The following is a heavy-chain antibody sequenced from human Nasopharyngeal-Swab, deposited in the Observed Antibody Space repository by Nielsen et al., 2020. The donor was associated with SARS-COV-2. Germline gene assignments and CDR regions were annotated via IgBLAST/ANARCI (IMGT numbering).Heavy chain of an antibody. D-gene: IGHD3-10*01. CDR2: ISYDGSNK. Sequence: GGSLRLSCAASGFTFSSYGMHWVRQAPGKGLEWVAVISYDGSNKYYADSVKGRFTISRDNSKNTLYLRMNSMRAEDTAVYYCAKDVTVGGLLWSGGGGMDVWGQGTTVTVSS. CDR3: AKDVTVGGLLWSGGGGMDV. J-gene: IGHJ6*02. V-gene: IGHV3-30*18. CDR1: GFTFSSYG.